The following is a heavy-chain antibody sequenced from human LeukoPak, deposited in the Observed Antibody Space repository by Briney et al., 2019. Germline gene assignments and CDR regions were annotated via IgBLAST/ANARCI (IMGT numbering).Heavy chain of an antibody. CDR1: GGSISSYY. CDR3: ARHRYYYGSGRRWFDP. J-gene: IGHJ5*02. V-gene: IGHV4-59*08. CDR2: IYYSGST. D-gene: IGHD3-10*01. Sequence: SETLSLTCTVSGGSISSYYWSWIRQPPGKGLEWIGYIYYSGSTNYNPSLKSRVTISVDTSKNQFSLKLSSVTAADTAVYHCARHRYYYGSGRRWFDPWGQGTLVTVSS.